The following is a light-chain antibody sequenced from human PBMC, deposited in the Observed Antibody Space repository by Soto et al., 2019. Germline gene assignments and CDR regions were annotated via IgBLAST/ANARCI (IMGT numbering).Light chain of an antibody. Sequence: EIVLTQSPGTLSLSPGERATLSCRASQSVSNSYLTWYQQKPGQAPRLLIYGASNTATGIPDRFSGSGSGTDFTLTISRLEPEDFAMYYCQQYGGSPPFSFGPGTKVDIK. J-gene: IGKJ3*01. V-gene: IGKV3-20*01. CDR2: GAS. CDR1: QSVSNSY. CDR3: QQYGGSPPFS.